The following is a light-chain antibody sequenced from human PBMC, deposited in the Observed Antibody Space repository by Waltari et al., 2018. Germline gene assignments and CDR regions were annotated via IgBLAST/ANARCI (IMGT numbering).Light chain of an antibody. J-gene: IGLJ2*01. CDR3: AAWDDSVNSVL. CDR1: SSNIESNT. Sequence: QSVLAQPSSASETPGQRVTISCSGSSSNIESNTVNWYQHFPGTAPKLRIHMYDPGPAGVPDRFSGSKSGTSASLTISGLQSEDEADYYCAAWDDSVNSVLFGGGTKLTVL. CDR2: MYD. V-gene: IGLV1-44*01.